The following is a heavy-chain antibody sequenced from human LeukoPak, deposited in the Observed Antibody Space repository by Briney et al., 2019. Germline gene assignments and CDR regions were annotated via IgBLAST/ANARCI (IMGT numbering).Heavy chain of an antibody. D-gene: IGHD2-15*01. V-gene: IGHV3-48*01. CDR2: ISSGSTTM. CDR1: GFTFSSYG. CDR3: ARVDCSGGSCYSSLDY. Sequence: GGSLRLSCAASGFTFSSYGMNWVRQAPGKGLEWISYISSGSTTMYYADSVKGRFTIFRDNAKNSLFLQMDSLRVEDTAVHFCARVDCSGGSCYSSLDYWGQGTLITVST. J-gene: IGHJ4*02.